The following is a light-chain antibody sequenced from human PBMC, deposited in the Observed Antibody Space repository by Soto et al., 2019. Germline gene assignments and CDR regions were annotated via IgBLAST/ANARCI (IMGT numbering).Light chain of an antibody. CDR2: KVS. V-gene: IGKV2-24*01. Sequence: DIVMTQTPLSLTVTLGQPASISCRSSQSLVHRDGDTYLNWLHQRPGQPPRLLIYKVSNRFSGVPERFSGSGAGTDFTLKISRVEAEDVGIYYCMQATQLRTFGQGTKVEIK. CDR3: MQATQLRT. J-gene: IGKJ1*01. CDR1: QSLVHRDGDTY.